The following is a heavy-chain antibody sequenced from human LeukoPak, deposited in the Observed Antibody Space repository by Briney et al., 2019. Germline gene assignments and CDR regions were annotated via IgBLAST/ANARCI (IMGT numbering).Heavy chain of an antibody. D-gene: IGHD6-13*01. V-gene: IGHV3-7*04. CDR3: ARGTIAAAGYYYFDY. J-gene: IGHJ4*02. CDR1: GFTFSSYW. Sequence: GGSLRLSCAASGFTFSSYWMSWVRQAPGKGLEWVANIKQDGSEKYYADSVKGRFTISRDNAKNSLYLQMNSLRAEDTAVYYCARGTIAAAGYYYFDYWGQGTQVTVSS. CDR2: IKQDGSEK.